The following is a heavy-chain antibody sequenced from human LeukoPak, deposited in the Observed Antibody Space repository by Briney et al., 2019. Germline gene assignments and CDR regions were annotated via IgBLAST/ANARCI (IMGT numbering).Heavy chain of an antibody. CDR2: TSYSGST. V-gene: IGHV4-59*01. D-gene: IGHD3-22*01. CDR3: ARVDSSAYYPGSYFDY. J-gene: IGHJ4*02. CDR1: GGPINNYY. Sequence: PSETLSLTCTVSGGPINNYYWSWIRQPPGKGLEWIGYTSYSGSTNYNPSLKNRVTISVDMSKNQFSLKLSSVTAADTAMYYCARVDSSAYYPGSYFDYWGQGTLVTVSS.